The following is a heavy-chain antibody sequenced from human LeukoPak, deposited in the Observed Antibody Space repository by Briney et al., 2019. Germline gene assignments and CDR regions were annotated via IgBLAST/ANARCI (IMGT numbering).Heavy chain of an antibody. D-gene: IGHD1-26*01. V-gene: IGHV3-30*18. Sequence: PGGSLRLSCAASGFTFSSYGMHWVRQAPGKGLEWVAVISYDGSNKYYADSVKGRFTISRDNSKNTLYLQMNSLRAGDTAVYYCANGAIAYWGQGTLVPVSS. CDR2: ISYDGSNK. CDR1: GFTFSSYG. CDR3: ANGAIAY. J-gene: IGHJ4*02.